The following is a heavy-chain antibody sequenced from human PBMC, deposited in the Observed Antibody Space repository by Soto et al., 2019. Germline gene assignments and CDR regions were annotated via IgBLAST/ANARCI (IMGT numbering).Heavy chain of an antibody. CDR2: ISHSGGIT. CDR3: TKEKWATIFGVVTTFYDC. CDR1: GFTFSDYA. D-gene: IGHD3-3*01. V-gene: IGHV3-23*01. J-gene: IGHJ4*02. Sequence: EVQLLESGGGLVQPGGSLRLSCAASGFTFSDYAMTWVRQAPGKGLEWVSSISHSGGITYYADSVKGRFTISRDNSKNTLYMQMNSPRAGDTAMYYCTKEKWATIFGVVTTFYDCWGQGTLVTVSS.